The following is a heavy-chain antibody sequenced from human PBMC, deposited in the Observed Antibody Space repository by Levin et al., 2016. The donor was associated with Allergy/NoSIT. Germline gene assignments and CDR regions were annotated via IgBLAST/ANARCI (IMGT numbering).Heavy chain of an antibody. D-gene: IGHD3-22*01. CDR2: ISGSGGST. J-gene: IGHJ5*02. CDR3: AKVDTMIVVYKS. Sequence: GGPLRLSCAASGFTFSSYAMSWVRQAPGKGLEWVSGISGSGGSTYYADSVKGRFTISRDNSKNTLYLQMNSLRAEDTAVYYCAKVDTMIVVYKSWGQGTLVTASS. V-gene: IGHV3-23*01. CDR1: GFTFSSYA.